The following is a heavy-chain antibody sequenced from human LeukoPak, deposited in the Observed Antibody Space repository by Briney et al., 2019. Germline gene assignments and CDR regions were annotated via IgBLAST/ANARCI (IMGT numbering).Heavy chain of an antibody. CDR1: GGSFSGYY. V-gene: IGHV4-34*01. Sequence: ASETLSLTCAVYGGSFSGYYWSWIRQPPGKGLEWIGEINHSGSTNYNPSLKSRVTISVDTSKNQFSLKLSSVTAADTAVYYCARGGIIEYNSSVDYWGQGTLVTVSS. J-gene: IGHJ4*02. CDR3: ARGGIIEYNSSVDY. CDR2: INHSGST. D-gene: IGHD6-6*01.